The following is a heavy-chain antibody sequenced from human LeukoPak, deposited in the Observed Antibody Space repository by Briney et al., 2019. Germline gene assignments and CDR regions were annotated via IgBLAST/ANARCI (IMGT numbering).Heavy chain of an antibody. V-gene: IGHV1-2*02. CDR1: GYTFTDYY. Sequence: GASVKVSCKASGYTFTDYYMHWVRQAPGQGLEWMGWINPNSGGTNYAQKFQGRVTMTRDTSTSTVYMELSSLRSEDTAVYYCARGPITMIVVVIMGLDYWGQGTLVTVSS. CDR2: INPNSGGT. D-gene: IGHD3-22*01. CDR3: ARGPITMIVVVIMGLDY. J-gene: IGHJ4*02.